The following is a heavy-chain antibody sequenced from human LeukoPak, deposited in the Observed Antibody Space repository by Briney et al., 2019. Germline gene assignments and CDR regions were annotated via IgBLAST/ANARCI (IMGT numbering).Heavy chain of an antibody. CDR3: AKDTEDYYDSSGLSPYFDY. D-gene: IGHD3-22*01. CDR1: GFTFDDYA. Sequence: GGSLRLSCAASGFTFDDYAMHWVRQAPGKGLEWVSGISWNSGSIGYADSVKGRFTISRDNAKNSLYLQMNSLRAEDTALYYCAKDTEDYYDSSGLSPYFDYWGQGTLVTVSS. V-gene: IGHV3-9*01. J-gene: IGHJ4*02. CDR2: ISWNSGSI.